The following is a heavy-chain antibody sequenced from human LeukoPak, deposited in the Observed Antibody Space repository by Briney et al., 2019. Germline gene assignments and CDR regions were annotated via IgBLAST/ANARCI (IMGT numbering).Heavy chain of an antibody. D-gene: IGHD2-15*01. J-gene: IGHJ4*02. Sequence: GGSLRLSCAASGFIVSSNYMSWVRQAPGKGLEWVSILYSAGSKYYADSVRGRFSISRDTSKNTVSLQMNSLTVEDTAVYYCASGGTGARKFYSDPFHHWGQGTLVTVSS. CDR2: LYSAGSK. V-gene: IGHV3-53*01. CDR3: ASGGTGARKFYSDPFHH. CDR1: GFIVSSNY.